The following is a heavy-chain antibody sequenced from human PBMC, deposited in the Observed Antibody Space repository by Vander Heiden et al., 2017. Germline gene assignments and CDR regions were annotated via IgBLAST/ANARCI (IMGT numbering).Heavy chain of an antibody. D-gene: IGHD1-1*01. CDR2: ISGSGGST. CDR1: GFTFSSYA. V-gene: IGHV3-23*01. CDR3: AKDLAGSKAYYYYYYGMDV. Sequence: EVQLLESGGGLVQPGGSLRLSCAASGFTFSSYAMSWVRQAPGKGLEWVSAISGSGGSTYYADSVKGRFTISRDNSKNTLYLQMNSLRAEDTAVYYCAKDLAGSKAYYYYYYGMDVWGQGTTVTVSS. J-gene: IGHJ6*02.